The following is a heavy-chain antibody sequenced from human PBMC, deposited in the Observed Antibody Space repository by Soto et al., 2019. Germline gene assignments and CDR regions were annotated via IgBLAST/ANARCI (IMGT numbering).Heavy chain of an antibody. CDR1: GFTLSIYW. J-gene: IGHJ6*03. Sequence: PGVSLRLSCAASGFTLSIYWMSWVRQAPRKGLECVANIKQDGSEKYYVDSVKGRFTISRDNAKNSLYLQMNSLRAEDTAVYYCARHGDYVSMDVWGKGTTVTVSS. V-gene: IGHV3-7*01. CDR3: ARHGDYVSMDV. CDR2: IKQDGSEK. D-gene: IGHD4-17*01.